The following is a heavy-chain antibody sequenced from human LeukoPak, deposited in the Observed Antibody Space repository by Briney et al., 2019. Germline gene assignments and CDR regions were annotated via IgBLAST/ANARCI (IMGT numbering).Heavy chain of an antibody. CDR1: GFTFSSYG. J-gene: IGHJ4*02. CDR3: AKLYGSGSSFDY. V-gene: IGHV3-30*18. Sequence: GRSLRLSCAASGFTFSSYGMHWVRQAPGKGLEWVAVISYDGSNKYYADSVKGRFTISRDDSKNTLYLQMNSLRAEDTAVYYCAKLYGSGSSFDYWGQGTLATVSS. CDR2: ISYDGSNK. D-gene: IGHD3-10*01.